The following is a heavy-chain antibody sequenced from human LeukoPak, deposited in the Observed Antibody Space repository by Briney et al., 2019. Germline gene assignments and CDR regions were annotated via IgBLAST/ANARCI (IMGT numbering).Heavy chain of an antibody. CDR3: ARASQGSCSGGSCHYYFDY. V-gene: IGHV3-23*01. CDR2: ISDNGGET. Sequence: GGSLRLSCAASGFTFTDYAMSWVRQAPEKGLEWISTISDNGGETYYADSVKGRFTISRDNSKNTLYLQMNSLRAEDTAVYYCARASQGSCSGGSCHYYFDYWGQGTLVTVSS. J-gene: IGHJ4*02. CDR1: GFTFTDYA. D-gene: IGHD2-15*01.